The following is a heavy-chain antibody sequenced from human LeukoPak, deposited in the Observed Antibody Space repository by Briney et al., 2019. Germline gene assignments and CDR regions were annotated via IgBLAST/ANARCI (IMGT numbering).Heavy chain of an antibody. CDR1: GFTFSSYW. V-gene: IGHV3-74*01. CDR3: VRDVWGDRDGFFEY. Sequence: GGSLRLSCAVSGFTFSSYWMHWVRQTPGKGLVWVSIINGDGSTIGYADSVKGRFTMSRDNVKNTVYLQMNSLRAEDTAVYYCVRDVWGDRDGFFEYWGQGTLVTVSS. CDR2: INGDGSTI. J-gene: IGHJ4*02. D-gene: IGHD2-21*01.